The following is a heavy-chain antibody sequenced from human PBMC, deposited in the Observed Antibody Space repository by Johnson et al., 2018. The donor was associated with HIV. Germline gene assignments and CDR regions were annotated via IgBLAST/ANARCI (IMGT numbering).Heavy chain of an antibody. V-gene: IGHV3-66*01. J-gene: IGHJ3*02. CDR1: GFTVSSNY. Sequence: MLLVESGGGLVQPGGSLRLSCAASGFTVSSNYMSWVRQAPGKGLEWVSVIYSGGRTYYADSVKGRFTISRDNSKNTLYLQMNSLRAEDTAVYYCASGALAYCGGDCYSDAFDIWGQGTMVTVSS. D-gene: IGHD2-21*02. CDR2: IYSGGRT. CDR3: ASGALAYCGGDCYSDAFDI.